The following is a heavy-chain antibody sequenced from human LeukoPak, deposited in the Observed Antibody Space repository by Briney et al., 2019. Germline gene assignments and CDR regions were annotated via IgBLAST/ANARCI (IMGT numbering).Heavy chain of an antibody. CDR1: GFTFSNAW. D-gene: IGHD6-25*01. V-gene: IGHV3-15*01. Sequence: GGSLRLSCAASGFTFSNAWMSWVRQAPGKGLEWVGRIKSKTDGGTTDYAAPVKGRFTISRDDSKNTLYLQMNSLKIEDTAVYYCTTEEYSSGWHDFDYWGQGTLVTVSS. J-gene: IGHJ4*02. CDR2: IKSKTDGGTT. CDR3: TTEEYSSGWHDFDY.